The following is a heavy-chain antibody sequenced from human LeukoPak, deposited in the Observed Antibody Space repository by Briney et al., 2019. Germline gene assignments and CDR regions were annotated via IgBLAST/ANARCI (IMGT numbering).Heavy chain of an antibody. Sequence: PGGSLRLSCAASGFTFSSYSMNWVRQAPGKGLEWVSSISSSSSYIYYADSVKGRFTISRDNAKNSLYLQMNSLRAEDTAVYYCAKSLWVPAAPSYYYYGMDVWGQGTTVTVSS. J-gene: IGHJ6*02. CDR1: GFTFSSYS. D-gene: IGHD2-2*01. CDR2: ISSSSSYI. V-gene: IGHV3-21*01. CDR3: AKSLWVPAAPSYYYYGMDV.